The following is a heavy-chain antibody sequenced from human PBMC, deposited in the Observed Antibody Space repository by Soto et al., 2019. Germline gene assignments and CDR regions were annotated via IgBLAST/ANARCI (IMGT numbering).Heavy chain of an antibody. CDR1: GFTLSTYA. J-gene: IGHJ4*02. D-gene: IGHD2-15*01. Sequence: QVQLVESGGGVVQPGTSLRLSCAASGFTLSTYAMHWVRQAPGKGLEWVASIHHDGSNTYYADTAKGRFTIAKDNSKLTLFMQRVSVRVGDMAFYCSARWIRCLLHDSWGQGTLLIVSS. V-gene: IGHV3-33*01. CDR3: ARWIRCLLHDS. CDR2: IHHDGSNT.